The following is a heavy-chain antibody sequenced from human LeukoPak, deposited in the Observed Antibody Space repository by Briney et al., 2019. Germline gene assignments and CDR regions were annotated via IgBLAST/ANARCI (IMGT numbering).Heavy chain of an antibody. CDR1: GGTFSSYT. Sequence: SSVKVSCKASGGTFSSYTISWVRQPPGQGLEWMGRIIPILGIANYAQKFQGRVTITADKSTSTAYMELSSLRSEDTAVYYCARDRGASTDYFDYWGQGTLVTVSS. CDR3: ARDRGASTDYFDY. CDR2: IIPILGIA. V-gene: IGHV1-69*04. J-gene: IGHJ4*02. D-gene: IGHD3-10*01.